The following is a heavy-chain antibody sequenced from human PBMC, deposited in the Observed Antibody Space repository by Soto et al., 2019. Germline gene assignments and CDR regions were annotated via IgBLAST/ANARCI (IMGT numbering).Heavy chain of an antibody. CDR3: ARGQTKRKIFGVVISPRWFDP. D-gene: IGHD3-3*01. CDR1: GYTFTSYD. Sequence: ASVKVSCKASGYTFTSYDINWVRQATGQGLEWMGWMNPNSGNTGYAQKFQGRVTMTRNTSISTAYMELSSLRSEDTAVYYCARGQTKRKIFGVVISPRWFDPWGQGTLVTVSS. J-gene: IGHJ5*02. V-gene: IGHV1-8*01. CDR2: MNPNSGNT.